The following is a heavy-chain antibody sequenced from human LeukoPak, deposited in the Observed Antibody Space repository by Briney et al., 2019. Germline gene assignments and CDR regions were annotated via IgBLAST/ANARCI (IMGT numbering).Heavy chain of an antibody. J-gene: IGHJ4*02. CDR1: GGSISSGGYY. Sequence: SETLSLTCTVSGGSISSGGYYWSWIRQHPGKSLEWIGYIYYSGSTYYNPSLKSRVTISVDTSKNQFSLKLSSVTAADTAVYYCARDRGDSRAFDYWGQGTLVTVSS. CDR3: ARDRGDSRAFDY. V-gene: IGHV4-31*03. D-gene: IGHD3-22*01. CDR2: IYYSGST.